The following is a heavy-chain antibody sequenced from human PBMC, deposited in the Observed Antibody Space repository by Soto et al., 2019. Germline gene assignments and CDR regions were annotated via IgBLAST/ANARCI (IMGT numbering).Heavy chain of an antibody. D-gene: IGHD3-22*01. V-gene: IGHV1-69*12. CDR2: INPIFGTA. CDR1: GGTFSSYA. CDR3: ASHYDSSGYYYRGLDY. J-gene: IGHJ4*02. Sequence: QVQLVQSGAEVKKPGSSVKVSCKASGGTFSSYAISWVRQAPGQGLEWRGGINPIFGTADYAQKFQGRVTITADESTSTAYMELSSLRSEDTAVYYCASHYDSSGYYYRGLDYWGQGTLVTVSS.